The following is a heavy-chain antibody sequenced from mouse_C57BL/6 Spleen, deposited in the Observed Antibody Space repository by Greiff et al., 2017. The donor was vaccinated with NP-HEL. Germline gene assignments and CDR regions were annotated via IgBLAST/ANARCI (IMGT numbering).Heavy chain of an antibody. D-gene: IGHD2-4*01. CDR2: ISSGSSTI. Sequence: EVQGVESGGGLVKPGGSLKLSCAASGFTFSDYGMHWVRQAPEKGLEWVAYISSGSSTIYYADTVKGRFTISRDNAKNTLFLQMTSLRSEDTAMYYCARSMITTRAMDYWGQGTSVTVSS. J-gene: IGHJ4*01. CDR1: GFTFSDYG. V-gene: IGHV5-17*01. CDR3: ARSMITTRAMDY.